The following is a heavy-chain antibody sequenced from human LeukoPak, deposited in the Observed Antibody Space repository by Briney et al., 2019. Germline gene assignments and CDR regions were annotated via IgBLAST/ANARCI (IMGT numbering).Heavy chain of an antibody. CDR2: ISAYNGNT. J-gene: IGHJ4*02. CDR3: ARVVDSYGPIDY. V-gene: IGHV1-18*01. Sequence: VASVKVSCKASGGTFSSYAISWVRQAPGQGLEWMGWISAYNGNTNYAQKLQGRVTMTTDTSTSTAYMELRSLRSDDTAVYYCARVVDSYGPIDYWGQGTLVTVSS. D-gene: IGHD2-21*01. CDR1: GGTFSSYA.